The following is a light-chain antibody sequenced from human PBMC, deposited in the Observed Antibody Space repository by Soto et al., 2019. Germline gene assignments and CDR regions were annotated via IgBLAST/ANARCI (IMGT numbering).Light chain of an antibody. Sequence: DIVLTQSPGTLSLSPGERATLSCRASQSVTSTYLAWHQQKPGQAPRLLIYSASSRATGIPDRFSGSGSGTDFTLTISRLEPEDFAVYYCQQYASGPPFTFGGGTKVEIK. J-gene: IGKJ4*01. V-gene: IGKV3-20*01. CDR1: QSVTSTY. CDR2: SAS. CDR3: QQYASGPPFT.